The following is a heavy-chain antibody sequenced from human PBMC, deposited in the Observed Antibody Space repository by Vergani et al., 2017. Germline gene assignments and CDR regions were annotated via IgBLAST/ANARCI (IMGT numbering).Heavy chain of an antibody. CDR2: ISSRSSNI. J-gene: IGHJ4*02. CDR3: ARDPTPANWGYYYYGGFDY. CDR1: GFTFSNNN. V-gene: IGHV3-21*01. D-gene: IGHD7-27*01. Sequence: EVQLVESGGGLVKPGGSLRLSCVASGFTFSNNNMKWVRQAPGKGLEWVSSISSRSSNIYYADSVKGRFTISRDNAKNSLYLQMNSLRAEDTAMYYCARDPTPANWGYYYYGGFDYWGQGILVTVSS.